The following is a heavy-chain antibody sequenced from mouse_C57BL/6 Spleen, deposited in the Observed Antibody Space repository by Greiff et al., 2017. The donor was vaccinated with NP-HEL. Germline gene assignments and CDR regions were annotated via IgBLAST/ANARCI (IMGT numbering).Heavy chain of an antibody. J-gene: IGHJ2*01. CDR3: ARTKGGIGY. CDR2: IHPNSGST. Sequence: QVQLQQSGAELVKPGASVKLSCKASGYTFTGYYMHWVKQRPEQSLEWIGQIHPNSGSTKYNQKFKTKATLTVDKSSSTAYMQLSSLPSEDSAVFYGARTKGGIGYWGQGTTLTVSS. CDR1: GYTFTGYY. V-gene: IGHV1-64*01.